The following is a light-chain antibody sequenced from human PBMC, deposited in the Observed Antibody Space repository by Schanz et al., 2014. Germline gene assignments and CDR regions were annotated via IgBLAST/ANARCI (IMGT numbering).Light chain of an antibody. V-gene: IGKV1-5*03. CDR1: DSSSSW. J-gene: IGKJ4*02. CDR2: KAS. Sequence: DVQMTQSPSTLSASVGDRVTITCRASDSSSSWLAWYQQKPGKAPKLLIYKASSLESGVPSRFSGSGSGTEFTLTISSLQPDDFATYYCQQYNSYPLTFGGGTKVEIK. CDR3: QQYNSYPLT.